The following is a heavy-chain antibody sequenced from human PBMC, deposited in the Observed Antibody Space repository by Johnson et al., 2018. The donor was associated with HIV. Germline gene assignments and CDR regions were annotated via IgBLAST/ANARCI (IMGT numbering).Heavy chain of an antibody. CDR3: ARVVMITFGGVIALDAFDI. Sequence: VQLVESGGGVVRPGGSLRLSCAASGFIFDDYGMSWVRQAPGKGLEWVSGINWNGGSTGYADSVKGRFTISSDNSRNALYLQMNSLRAEDTAVYYCARVVMITFGGVIALDAFDIWGQGTMVTVSS. CDR2: INWNGGST. J-gene: IGHJ3*02. D-gene: IGHD3-16*02. CDR1: GFIFDDYG. V-gene: IGHV3-20*04.